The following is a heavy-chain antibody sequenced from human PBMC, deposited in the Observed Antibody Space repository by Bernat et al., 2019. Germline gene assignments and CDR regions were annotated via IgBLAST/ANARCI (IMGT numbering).Heavy chain of an antibody. CDR2: INPNSGGP. J-gene: IGHJ4*02. Sequence: QVQLVQSGAEVKKPGASVKVSCKASGYTFTGYYMHWVRQAPGQGLEWMGGINPNSGGPNYAQKFQVRVTMTSDTSISIAYMELSRLRSDDTAVYYCARGSSGSLYYAILTGYWPDYWGQGTLVTVSS. CDR1: GYTFTGYY. V-gene: IGHV1-2*02. D-gene: IGHD3-9*01. CDR3: ARGSSGSLYYAILTGYWPDY.